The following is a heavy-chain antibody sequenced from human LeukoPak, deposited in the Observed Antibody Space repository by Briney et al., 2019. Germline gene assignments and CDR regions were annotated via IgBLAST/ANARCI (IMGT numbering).Heavy chain of an antibody. CDR1: GYTFTSYG. CDR3: ARYVWAYYDFWSGMNAGWFDP. CDR2: ISAYNGNT. V-gene: IGHV1-18*01. D-gene: IGHD3-3*01. Sequence: ASVKVSCKASGYTFTSYGISWVRQAPGQGLEWMGWISAYNGNTNYAQKLQGRVTMTTDTSTSTAYMELRSLRSDDTAVYYCARYVWAYYDFWSGMNAGWFDPWGQGTLVTVSS. J-gene: IGHJ5*02.